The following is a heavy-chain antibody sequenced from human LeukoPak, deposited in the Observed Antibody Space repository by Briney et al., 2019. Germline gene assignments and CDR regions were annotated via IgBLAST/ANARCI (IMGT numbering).Heavy chain of an antibody. J-gene: IGHJ4*02. V-gene: IGHV1-2*02. D-gene: IGHD3-10*01. Sequence: ASVKVSCKASGYTFTSFDLNWVRQAPGQGLEWVGWINPKSGGTNYAQKFQGRVTMTRDTSISTAYMELSRLRSDDTAMYYCANSNYYGSGISDYWGQGTLVTVSS. CDR3: ANSNYYGSGISDY. CDR1: GYTFTSFD. CDR2: INPKSGGT.